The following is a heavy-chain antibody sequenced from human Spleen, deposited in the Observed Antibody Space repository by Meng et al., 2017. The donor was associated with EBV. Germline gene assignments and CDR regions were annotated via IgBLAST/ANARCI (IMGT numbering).Heavy chain of an antibody. J-gene: IGHJ4*02. CDR1: GGSITLSNSY. Sequence: QVGLEGSGPGLVKPSKSLSLACTVSGGSITLSNSYWAWVRQPPGKGLEWLGRIYKSGATYHNPSLKCRVTISVDTLKNQFSLKMTSVTAADTALYYCAGGRGLPNYWGQGTLVTVSS. D-gene: IGHD4-17*01. CDR2: IYKSGAT. V-gene: IGHV4-39*01. CDR3: AGGRGLPNY.